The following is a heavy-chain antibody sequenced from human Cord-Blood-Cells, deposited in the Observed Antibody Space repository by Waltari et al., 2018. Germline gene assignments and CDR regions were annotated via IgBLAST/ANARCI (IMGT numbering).Heavy chain of an antibody. J-gene: IGHJ4*02. CDR1: GFTFSSYG. CDR2: IWYDGSKK. Sequence: QVQLVESGGGVVQPGRSLRLSCAASGFTFSSYGMHWVRQAPGEGLEWVAVIWYDGSKKFYAVSVKGRFTIARDNSKNTLYLQMNSLRAEDTAVYYCARSKLGELSLSDYWGQGTLVTVSS. CDR3: ARSKLGELSLSDY. D-gene: IGHD3-16*02. V-gene: IGHV3-33*01.